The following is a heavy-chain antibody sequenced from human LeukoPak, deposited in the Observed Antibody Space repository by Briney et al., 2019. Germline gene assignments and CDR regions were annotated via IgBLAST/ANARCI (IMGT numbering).Heavy chain of an antibody. D-gene: IGHD3-10*01. CDR3: AKASDGSGSYGIDY. Sequence: GGSLRLSCAAPAFILSDYGMHGVRQAPGKGLDWVAIIRYDGTNKYYADSVKGRFTISRDNSKNTLYLKMNSLRGEDTAVYYCAKASDGSGSYGIDYWGQGTLVTVSS. V-gene: IGHV3-30*02. CDR1: AFILSDYG. CDR2: IRYDGTNK. J-gene: IGHJ4*02.